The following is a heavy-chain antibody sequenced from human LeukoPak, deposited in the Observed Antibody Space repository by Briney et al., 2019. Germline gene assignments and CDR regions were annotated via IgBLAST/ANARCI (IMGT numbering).Heavy chain of an antibody. Sequence: PSETLSLTCTVSGGSISSGGYYWSWIRQHPGKGLEWIGYIYYSGSTYYNPSLKSRVTISVDTSKNQFSLKLSSVTAADTAVYYCARWGEEQWLVALGAFDIWGQGTMVTVSS. CDR3: ARWGEEQWLVALGAFDI. V-gene: IGHV4-31*03. CDR1: GGSISSGGYY. D-gene: IGHD6-19*01. J-gene: IGHJ3*02. CDR2: IYYSGST.